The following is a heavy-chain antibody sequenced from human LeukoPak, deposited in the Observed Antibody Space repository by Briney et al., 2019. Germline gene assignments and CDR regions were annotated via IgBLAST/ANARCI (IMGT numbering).Heavy chain of an antibody. Sequence: KPSETLSLTCSVSGGSINSYYWSWIRQPPGKGLEWIGYIYYSGSTNYNPSLKSRVTITVDSTKNQFSLQLSPMSAADSPAYYCGSPNYDPPLKSQVTISVDTSKSQFSLKLSSVTAADTAVYYCARGPRNSSGRAFHFDYWGQGTLVSVSS. J-gene: IGHJ4*02. CDR1: GGSINSYY. V-gene: IGHV4-59*08. CDR3: GSPNYDPPLKSQVTISVDTSKSQFSLKLSSVTAADTAVYYCARGPRNSSGRAFHFDY. CDR2: IYYSGST. D-gene: IGHD3-10*01.